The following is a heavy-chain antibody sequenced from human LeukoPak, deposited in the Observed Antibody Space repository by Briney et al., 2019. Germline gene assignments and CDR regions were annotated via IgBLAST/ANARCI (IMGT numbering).Heavy chain of an antibody. D-gene: IGHD2-2*02. V-gene: IGHV3-48*01. CDR2: ISSASSTI. CDR1: GFTFSSYG. Sequence: GGSLRLSCAASGFTFSSYGMNWVRQAPGKGLEWISYISSASSTIYYADSVKGRFTISRDNAKSSLYLQMNSLRAEDTAVYYCARDLRCTSISCYNYYFDYWGQGTLVIVSS. CDR3: ARDLRCTSISCYNYYFDY. J-gene: IGHJ4*02.